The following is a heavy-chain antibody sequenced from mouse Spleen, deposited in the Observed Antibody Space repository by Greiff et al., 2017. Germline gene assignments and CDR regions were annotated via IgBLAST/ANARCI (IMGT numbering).Heavy chain of an antibody. CDR3: ARRVFSDYAFDY. D-gene: IGHD1-1*02. CDR1: GFAFSSYD. V-gene: IGHV5-12-1*01. Sequence: EVKLMESGGGLVKPGGSLKLSCAASGFAFSSYDMSWVRQTPEKRLEWVAYISSGGGSTYYPDTVKGRFTISRDNAKNTLYLQMSSLKSEDTAMYYCARRVFSDYAFDYWGQGTTLTVSS. J-gene: IGHJ2*01. CDR2: ISSGGGST.